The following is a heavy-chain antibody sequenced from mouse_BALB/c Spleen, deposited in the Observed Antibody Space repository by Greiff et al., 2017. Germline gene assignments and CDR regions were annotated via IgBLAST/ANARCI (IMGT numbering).Heavy chain of an antibody. D-gene: IGHD1-1*01. V-gene: IGHV1-80*01. CDR1: GYAFSSYW. Sequence: QVQLQQSGAELVRPGSSVKISCKASGYAFSSYWMNWAKQRPGQGLEWIGQIYPGDGDTNYNGKFKGKATLTADKSSSTAYMQLSSLTSEDSAVYFCASLYYYGSRPDYWGQGTSVTVSS. CDR3: ASLYYYGSRPDY. CDR2: IYPGDGDT. J-gene: IGHJ4*01.